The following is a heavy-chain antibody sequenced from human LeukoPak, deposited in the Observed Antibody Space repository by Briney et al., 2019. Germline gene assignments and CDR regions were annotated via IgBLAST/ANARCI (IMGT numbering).Heavy chain of an antibody. CDR3: ARGRGRTGLIDY. CDR2: INHSGST. V-gene: IGHV4-34*01. Sequence: SETLSLTCAVYGGSFSGYYLSWIRQPPGKGLEWIGEINHSGSTNYNPSLKSRVTISVDTSKTQFSLKLSSVTAADTAVYYCARGRGRTGLIDYWGQGTLVTVSS. CDR1: GGSFSGYY. J-gene: IGHJ4*02. D-gene: IGHD1-14*01.